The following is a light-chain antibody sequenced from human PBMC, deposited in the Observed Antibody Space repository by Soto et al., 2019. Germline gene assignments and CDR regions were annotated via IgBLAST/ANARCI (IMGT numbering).Light chain of an antibody. CDR2: DAS. V-gene: IGKV3-11*01. CDR1: QSVGSY. CDR3: QQRSDWPST. Sequence: EIVLTQSPATLSLSPGDRATLSCRASQSVGSYLGWYQQRPGQAPRLLIYDASNSATGIPARFSGSGSGTDFTLTISSLEPEEFAVYYCQQRSDWPSTFGGGTKVEIK. J-gene: IGKJ4*01.